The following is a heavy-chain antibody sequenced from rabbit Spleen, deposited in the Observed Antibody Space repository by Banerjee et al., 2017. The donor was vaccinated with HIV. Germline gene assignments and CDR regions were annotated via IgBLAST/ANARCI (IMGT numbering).Heavy chain of an antibody. D-gene: IGHD6-1*01. CDR3: ARALYSGYGYGDL. Sequence: EQLEESGGGLVKPGGTLTLTCKASGIDFSSYYYMCWVRQAPGKGLEWIACIYAGSSGSTYYASWAKGRFTISKTSSTTVTLQMTSLTAADTATYFCARALYSGYGYGDLWGPGTLVTVS. CDR2: IYAGSSGST. CDR1: GIDFSSYYY. V-gene: IGHV1S45*01. J-gene: IGHJ4*01.